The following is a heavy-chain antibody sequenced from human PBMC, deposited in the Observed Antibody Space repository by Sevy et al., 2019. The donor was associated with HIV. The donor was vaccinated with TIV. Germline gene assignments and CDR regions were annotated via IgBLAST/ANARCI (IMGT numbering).Heavy chain of an antibody. CDR2: IYYSWST. CDR1: GGSISSGHYY. J-gene: IGHJ5*02. V-gene: IGHV4-30-4*01. CDR3: ARDHYYYDSSGYYSNWFDP. D-gene: IGHD3-22*01. Sequence: SETLSLTCTVSGGSISSGHYYWSWIRQPPGKGLEWIGYIYYSWSTYYYPSLKSRVTISVDTSKNQFSLKLSSVTAADTAVYYCARDHYYYDSSGYYSNWFDPWGQGTLVTVSS.